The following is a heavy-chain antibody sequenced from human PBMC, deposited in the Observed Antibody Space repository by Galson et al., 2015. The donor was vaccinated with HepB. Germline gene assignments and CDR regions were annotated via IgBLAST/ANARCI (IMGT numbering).Heavy chain of an antibody. CDR3: ARDIYRERMGLYYYAKDV. D-gene: IGHD3/OR15-3a*01. CDR1: GFTFSSYV. J-gene: IGHJ6*02. CDR2: IWYDASNK. Sequence: SLRLSCAASGFTFSSYVMSWVRQAPGKGLEWVAVIWYDASNKYYADSVKGRFTISRGNSKNTLYLQMSSLRGEDTAIYYCARDIYRERMGLYYYAKDVWGQGTTVTVSS. V-gene: IGHV3-33*08.